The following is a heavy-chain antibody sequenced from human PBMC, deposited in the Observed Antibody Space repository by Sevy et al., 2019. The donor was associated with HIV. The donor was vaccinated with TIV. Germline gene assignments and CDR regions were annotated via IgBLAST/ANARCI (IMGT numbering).Heavy chain of an antibody. CDR2: ISYDGSNK. CDR1: GFTFSSYG. CDR3: AKDQGYSNYLFDY. V-gene: IGHV3-30*18. J-gene: IGHJ4*02. Sequence: GSLRLSCAASGFTFSSYGMHWVRQAPGKGLEWVAVISYDGSNKYYADSVKGRFTISRDNSKNTLYLQMNSLRAEDTAVYYCAKDQGYSNYLFDYWGQRTLVTVSS. D-gene: IGHD4-4*01.